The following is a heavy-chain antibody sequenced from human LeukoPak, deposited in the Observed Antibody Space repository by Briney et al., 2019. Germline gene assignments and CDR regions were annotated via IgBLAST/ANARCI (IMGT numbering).Heavy chain of an antibody. Sequence: GGSLRLSCAASGFTFSSYSMNWVRQAPGKGLEWVSSISYTSSYIYHADSVKGRFTISRDNAKNSLFLQMNSLRAEDTAVYYCAREGLYGDYAGHWGQGTLVTVSS. V-gene: IGHV3-21*01. CDR1: GFTFSSYS. CDR3: AREGLYGDYAGH. CDR2: ISYTSSYI. D-gene: IGHD4-17*01. J-gene: IGHJ4*02.